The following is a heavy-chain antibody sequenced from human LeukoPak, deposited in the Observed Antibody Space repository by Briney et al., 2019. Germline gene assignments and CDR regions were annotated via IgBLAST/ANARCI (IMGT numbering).Heavy chain of an antibody. CDR1: GYTFTYRY. J-gene: IGHJ3*02. CDR3: AITVTTTWGAFDI. CDR2: ITPFNGNT. Sequence: ASVKVSCKASGYTFTYRYLHWVRQAPGQALEWMGWITPFNGNTNYAQKFQDRVTITRDRSMSTAYMELSSLRSEDTAMYYCAITVTTTWGAFDIWGQGTMVAVSS. V-gene: IGHV1-45*02. D-gene: IGHD4-17*01.